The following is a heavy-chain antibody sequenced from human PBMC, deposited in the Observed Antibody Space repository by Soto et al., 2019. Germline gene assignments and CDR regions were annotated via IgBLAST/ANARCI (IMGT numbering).Heavy chain of an antibody. V-gene: IGHV1-18*04. J-gene: IGHJ4*02. D-gene: IGHD2-8*02. CDR3: ARYVQHWWDYATGGFDY. Sequence: QIQLVQSGPEVKRPGASVRVSCKASGYSFVSHGISWVRQAPGQGHEGMAWIGPYKGGTKYAQRLQGRVTVTTDTHTSSVYMELRNLGPDDTAVYYWARYVQHWWDYATGGFDYWGQGTLVAVSS. CDR2: IGPYKGGT. CDR1: GYSFVSHG.